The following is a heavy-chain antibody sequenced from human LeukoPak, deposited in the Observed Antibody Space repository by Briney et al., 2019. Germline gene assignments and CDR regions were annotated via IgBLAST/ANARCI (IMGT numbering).Heavy chain of an antibody. V-gene: IGHV1-3*01. D-gene: IGHD3-16*02. Sequence: EDSVKVSCKASGYTFTSYAMHWVRQAPGQRLEWMGWINAGNDNTKYSQKFQGRVTITRDTSASTAYMELSSLRSEDTAVYYCARGERLYYDYVWGSYRNADFDYWGQGTLVTVSS. J-gene: IGHJ4*02. CDR3: ARGERLYYDYVWGSYRNADFDY. CDR2: INAGNDNT. CDR1: GYTFTSYA.